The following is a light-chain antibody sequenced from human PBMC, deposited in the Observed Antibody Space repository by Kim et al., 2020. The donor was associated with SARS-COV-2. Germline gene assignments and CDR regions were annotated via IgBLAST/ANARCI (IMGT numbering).Light chain of an antibody. CDR2: RNN. J-gene: IGLJ2*01. CDR1: SSNIGSNY. CDR3: AAWDDSLSGLV. V-gene: IGLV1-47*01. Sequence: QSVLTQPPSASGTPGQRVNISCSGSSSNIGSNYVYWYQQLPGTAPKHLIYRNNQRPSGVPDRFSGSKSGTSASLAISGLRSEDEADYYCAAWDDSLSGLVFGGGTQLTVL.